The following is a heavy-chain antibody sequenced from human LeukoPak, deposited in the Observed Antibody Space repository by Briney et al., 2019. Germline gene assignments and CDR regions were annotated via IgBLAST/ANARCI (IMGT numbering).Heavy chain of an antibody. CDR2: ISGTGGST. D-gene: IGHD4-17*01. CDR3: AKGLSSGDYGLHY. Sequence: PGGSLRLSCAASGFTFSSYAMNWVHRAPGKGLEWVSTISGTGGSTYYADSVKGRFTISRDTSKNTLYLQMNSLRAEDTAVYYCAKGLSSGDYGLHYWGQGTLVTVSS. CDR1: GFTFSSYA. J-gene: IGHJ4*02. V-gene: IGHV3-23*01.